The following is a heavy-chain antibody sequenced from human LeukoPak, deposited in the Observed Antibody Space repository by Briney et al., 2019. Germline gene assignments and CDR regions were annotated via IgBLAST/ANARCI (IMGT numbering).Heavy chain of an antibody. CDR1: GFTFDDYA. CDR3: AKDVTVTPIYYMDV. Sequence: GGSLRLSCAASGFTFDDYAMHWVRQAPGKGLEWVSLISGDGGSIYYADSVKGRFSISRDNSKNSLYLQMNSLRTEDTALYYCAKDVTVTPIYYMDVWGKGTTVTVSS. D-gene: IGHD2-21*02. V-gene: IGHV3-43*02. J-gene: IGHJ6*03. CDR2: ISGDGGSI.